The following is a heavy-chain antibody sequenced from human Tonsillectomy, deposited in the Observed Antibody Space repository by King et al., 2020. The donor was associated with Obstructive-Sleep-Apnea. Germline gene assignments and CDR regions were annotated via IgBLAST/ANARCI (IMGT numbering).Heavy chain of an antibody. V-gene: IGHV3-21*06. CDR3: AREGGVGFDY. J-gene: IGHJ4*02. CDR2: ISGTSSYI. D-gene: IGHD2-15*01. CDR1: GFTFSSYN. Sequence: VQLVESGGGLVKPGGSLRLSCAASGFTFSSYNMNWFRQAPGKGLEWVSSISGTSSYIYYADSVKGRFTISSDNAKSSLDLQMNSLRAEDTAVYYCAREGGVGFDYWGQGTLVTVSS.